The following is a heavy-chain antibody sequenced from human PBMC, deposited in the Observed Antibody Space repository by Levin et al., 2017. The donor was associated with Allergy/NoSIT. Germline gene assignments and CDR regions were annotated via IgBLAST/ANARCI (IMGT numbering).Heavy chain of an antibody. D-gene: IGHD2-2*02. CDR3: AKDCSSTSCYTDY. CDR2: ISGSGGST. Sequence: HAGGSLRLSCAASGFTFSSYAMSWVRQAPGKGLEWVSAISGSGGSTYYADSVKGRFTISRDNSKNTLYLQMNSLRAEDTAVYYCAKDCSSTSCYTDYWGQGTLVTVSS. V-gene: IGHV3-23*01. CDR1: GFTFSSYA. J-gene: IGHJ4*02.